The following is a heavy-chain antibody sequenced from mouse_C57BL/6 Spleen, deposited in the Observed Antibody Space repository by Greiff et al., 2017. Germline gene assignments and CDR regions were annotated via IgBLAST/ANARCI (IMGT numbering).Heavy chain of an antibody. CDR3: ATIYYDYDGYWYFDV. J-gene: IGHJ1*03. V-gene: IGHV3-6*01. Sequence: EVKLMESGPGLVKPSQSLSLTCSVTGYSITSGYYWNWIRQFPGNKLEWMGYISYDGSNNYNPSLKNRISITRDTYKNQFFLKLNSVTTEDTATYYCATIYYDYDGYWYFDVWGTGTTVTVSS. CDR1: GYSITSGYY. CDR2: ISYDGSN. D-gene: IGHD2-4*01.